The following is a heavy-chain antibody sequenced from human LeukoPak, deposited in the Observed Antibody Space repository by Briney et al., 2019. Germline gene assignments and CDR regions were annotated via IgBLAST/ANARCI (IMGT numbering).Heavy chain of an antibody. Sequence: GGSLRLSCAASGFTFNNYGMSWVRQAPGKGLEWVAVISYDGSNKYYADSVKGRFTISRDNSKNTLYLQMNSLRAEDTAVYYCARDPYYDILTGQWYYFDYWGQGTLVTVSS. CDR2: ISYDGSNK. D-gene: IGHD3-9*01. CDR3: ARDPYYDILTGQWYYFDY. CDR1: GFTFNNYG. J-gene: IGHJ4*02. V-gene: IGHV3-30*03.